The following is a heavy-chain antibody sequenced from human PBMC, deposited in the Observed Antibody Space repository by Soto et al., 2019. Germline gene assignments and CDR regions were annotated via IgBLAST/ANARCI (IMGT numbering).Heavy chain of an antibody. CDR3: ARGIYSTSSFFDS. D-gene: IGHD6-6*01. Sequence: SETLSLTCTVSDGSVSSGSYYWTWIRQSPGKGLEWIGYIYSSGSTLYNPSLKSRVIISVDTSMNQFSLKLRSVTAADTAVYYCARGIYSTSSFFDSWGQGTLVTVSS. J-gene: IGHJ4*02. CDR2: IYSSGST. CDR1: DGSVSSGSYY. V-gene: IGHV4-61*01.